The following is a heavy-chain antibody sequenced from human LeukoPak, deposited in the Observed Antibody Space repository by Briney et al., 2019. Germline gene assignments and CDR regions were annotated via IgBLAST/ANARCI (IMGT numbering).Heavy chain of an antibody. CDR3: ARGWASCGGDCYRHWYFDL. CDR2: INHSGST. Sequence: SETLSLTCAVYGGSFSGYYWSWIRQPPGKGLEWIGEINHSGSTNYNPSLKSRVTISVDTSKNQFSLKLSSVTAADTAVYYCARGWASCGGDCYRHWYFDLWGRGTLVTVSS. J-gene: IGHJ2*01. V-gene: IGHV4-34*01. D-gene: IGHD2-21*02. CDR1: GGSFSGYY.